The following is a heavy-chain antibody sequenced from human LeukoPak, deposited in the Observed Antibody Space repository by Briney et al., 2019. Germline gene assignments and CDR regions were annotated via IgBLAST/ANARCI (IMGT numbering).Heavy chain of an antibody. Sequence: GGSLGLSCAASGFTFSSYGMHWVRQAPGKGLEWVAVIWYDGSNKYYADSVKGRFTISRDNSKNTLYLQMNSLRAEDTAVYYCARGWELLYWYGMDVWGQGTTVTVSS. CDR2: IWYDGSNK. CDR3: ARGWELLYWYGMDV. V-gene: IGHV3-33*01. J-gene: IGHJ6*02. D-gene: IGHD1-26*01. CDR1: GFTFSSYG.